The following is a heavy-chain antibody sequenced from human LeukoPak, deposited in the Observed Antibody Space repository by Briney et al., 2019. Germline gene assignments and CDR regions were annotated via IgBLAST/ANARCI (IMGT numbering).Heavy chain of an antibody. CDR1: GYTFTGYY. V-gene: IGHV1-2*04. J-gene: IGHJ3*02. CDR3: ARLAEARSYLDAFDI. D-gene: IGHD1-26*01. CDR2: INPNSGGT. Sequence: ASVKVSCKASGYTFTGYYMHWVRQAPGQGLEWMGWINPNSGGTNYAQKFQGWVTMTRDTSISTAYMELSRLRSDDTAVYYCARLAEARSYLDAFDIWGQGTMVTVSS.